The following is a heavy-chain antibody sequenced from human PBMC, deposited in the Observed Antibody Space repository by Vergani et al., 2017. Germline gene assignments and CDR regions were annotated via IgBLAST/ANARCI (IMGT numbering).Heavy chain of an antibody. V-gene: IGHV4-4*07. CDR2: VSVSGST. CDR3: ARGTPIIDY. D-gene: IGHD5-24*01. Sequence: QVQLKESGPGLVKPSETLSLTCTVSNFFISSNAYYWSWIRQAAGKGLEWIGRVSVSGSTDSNASLRSRVTMSIDTSTNQFSLKLTSVTAADTAIYYCARGTPIIDYWGQGSLVTVSS. J-gene: IGHJ4*02. CDR1: NFFISSNAYY.